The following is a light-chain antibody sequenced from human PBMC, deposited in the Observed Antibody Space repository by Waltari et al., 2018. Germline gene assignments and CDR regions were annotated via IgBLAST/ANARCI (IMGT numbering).Light chain of an antibody. CDR3: QSYDSSLSGSRV. V-gene: IGLV1-40*01. Sequence: QSVLTQPPSVSGAPGQRVTISCTGSSSNIGAGYDVHWYQQPPGTAPKLLMYGNSKPPSGVPDRFSCSKSCTSASLAITGLQAEDEADYYCQSYDSSLSGSRVFGGGTKLTVL. CDR1: SSNIGAGYD. CDR2: GNS. J-gene: IGLJ2*01.